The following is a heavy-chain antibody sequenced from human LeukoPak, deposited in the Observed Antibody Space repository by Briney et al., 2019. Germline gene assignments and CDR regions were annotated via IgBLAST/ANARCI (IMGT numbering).Heavy chain of an antibody. D-gene: IGHD2-15*01. J-gene: IGHJ6*03. Sequence: SETLSLTCTVSGGSISSSSYYWGWIRQPPGKGLEWIGSIYYSGRPYYNPPLKSRVTISVDTSKNQFSLKLSSVTAADTAVYYCARVYWDYYYYMDAWGKGTTVTVSS. V-gene: IGHV4-39*07. CDR1: GGSISSSSYY. CDR2: IYYSGRP. CDR3: ARVYWDYYYYMDA.